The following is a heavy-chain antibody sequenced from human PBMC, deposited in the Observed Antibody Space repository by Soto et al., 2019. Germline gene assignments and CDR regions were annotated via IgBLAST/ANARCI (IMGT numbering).Heavy chain of an antibody. V-gene: IGHV3-7*05. CDR2: IKHDGSEK. D-gene: IGHD3-10*01. Sequence: EVQLVESGGGLVQPGGSLRLSCAASGFTFSSYWMSWVRQAPGKGLEWVANIKHDGSEKYYVDSVKGRFTISRDNAKNSLYLQMNSLRAEDTAVYYCAREEYYYGSGSFLGAGYYGMDVWGQGTTVTVSS. CDR3: AREEYYYGSGSFLGAGYYGMDV. CDR1: GFTFSSYW. J-gene: IGHJ6*02.